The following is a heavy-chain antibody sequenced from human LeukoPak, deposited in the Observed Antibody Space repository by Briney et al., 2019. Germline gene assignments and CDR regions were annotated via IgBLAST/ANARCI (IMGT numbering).Heavy chain of an antibody. D-gene: IGHD3-10*01. V-gene: IGHV3-23*01. CDR3: AKGPKPGAITMVQGVRSYYYYMDV. J-gene: IGHJ6*03. CDR2: ISGSGGST. CDR1: GFTFSSYG. Sequence: GGSLRLSCAASGFTFSSYGLTWVRQAPGKGLEWVSTISGSGGSTYCADSVKGRFTISRDNSKNTLYLQMNSLRAEDTAVYYCAKGPKPGAITMVQGVRSYYYYMDVWGKGTTVTISS.